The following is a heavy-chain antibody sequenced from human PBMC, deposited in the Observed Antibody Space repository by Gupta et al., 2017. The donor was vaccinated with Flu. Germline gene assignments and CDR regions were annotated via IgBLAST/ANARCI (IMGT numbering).Heavy chain of an antibody. Sequence: LESGGGLVQPGGSLRLSCTASGFTFNKHDMTWLRQAPGKGPQWLAGISSTGVTADYADSLGGRFTISRDNSKNTVYFQLTSLRAEDTAVYYCAKSKYTSGWYDYWGQGTLVTVSS. D-gene: IGHD6-19*01. CDR1: GFTFNKHD. CDR3: AKSKYTSGWYDY. V-gene: IGHV3-23*01. J-gene: IGHJ4*02. CDR2: ISSTGVTA.